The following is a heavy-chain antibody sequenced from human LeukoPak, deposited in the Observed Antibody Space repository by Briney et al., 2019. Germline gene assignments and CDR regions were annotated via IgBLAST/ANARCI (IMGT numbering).Heavy chain of an antibody. D-gene: IGHD4-23*01. CDR3: ARPKRGKSWNFDP. V-gene: IGHV1-18*01. CDR1: GYTFTSYG. Sequence: GASVKVSCKSSGYTFTSYGISWVRQAPGQGLEWMGWIIAYNGNANYAQKLQGRVTITTDASTTTAYMELRSLRSDDTAVYYCARPKRGKSWNFDPWGRGTLVTVSS. J-gene: IGHJ2*01. CDR2: IIAYNGNA.